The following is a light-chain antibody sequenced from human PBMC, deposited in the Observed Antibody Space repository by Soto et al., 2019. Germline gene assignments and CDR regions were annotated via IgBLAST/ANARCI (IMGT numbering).Light chain of an antibody. CDR3: QQYKNWPL. V-gene: IGKV3-15*01. CDR1: HSVNSH. J-gene: IGKJ5*01. CDR2: GAS. Sequence: MTQSPATLSVSPGERFTLSCRTSHSVNSHVAWYQQKPGQAPRLLLYGASTRATGIPVRLSGSGFGTEFTLTISSLQSEDFAVYYCQQYKNWPLFGQGTRLEIK.